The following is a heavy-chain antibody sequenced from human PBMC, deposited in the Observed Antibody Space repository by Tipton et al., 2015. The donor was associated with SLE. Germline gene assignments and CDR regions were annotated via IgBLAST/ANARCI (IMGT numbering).Heavy chain of an antibody. CDR3: ARAPRGYSGYVIDAFDI. D-gene: IGHD5-12*01. J-gene: IGHJ3*02. CDR1: GGSINNSAFS. Sequence: TLSTCAVSGGSINNSAFSWSWIRQPPGKGLEWIGNIYHSGTTYYNPSLKSRVTISVDRSKNQFSLRLSSVTAADTAVYYCARAPRGYSGYVIDAFDIWGQGTMVTVSS. CDR2: IYHSGTT. V-gene: IGHV4-30-2*01.